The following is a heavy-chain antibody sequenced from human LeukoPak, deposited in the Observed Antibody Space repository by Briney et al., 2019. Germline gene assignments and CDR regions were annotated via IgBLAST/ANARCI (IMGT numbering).Heavy chain of an antibody. V-gene: IGHV4-38-2*02. CDR2: IYHSGST. CDR3: ARRGYDSSEDY. CDR1: GYSISSGYY. Sequence: SETLSLTCTVSGYSISSGYYWGWIRQPPGKGLEWIGSIYHSGSTYYNPSLKSRVTISVDTSKNQFSLKLSSVTAADTAVYYCARRGYDSSEDYWGQGTLVTVSS. J-gene: IGHJ4*02. D-gene: IGHD3-22*01.